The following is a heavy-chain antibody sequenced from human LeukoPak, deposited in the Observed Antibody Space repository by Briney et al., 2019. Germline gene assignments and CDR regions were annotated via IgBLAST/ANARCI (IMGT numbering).Heavy chain of an antibody. CDR2: IKSKTNGGTT. CDR1: GFTFSNAW. Sequence: GGSLRLSCAASGFTFSNAWMSWVRQAPGKGLEWVGRIKSKTNGGTTDYAAPVKGRFTSSRDDSKNTLYLQMNSLKTEETAVYYCTTEETYYYDSSGYSADYWGQGTLVTVSS. CDR3: TTEETYYYDSSGYSADY. D-gene: IGHD3-22*01. J-gene: IGHJ4*02. V-gene: IGHV3-15*01.